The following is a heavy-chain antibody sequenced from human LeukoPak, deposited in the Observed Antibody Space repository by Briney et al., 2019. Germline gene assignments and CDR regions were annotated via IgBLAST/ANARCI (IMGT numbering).Heavy chain of an antibody. J-gene: IGHJ4*02. CDR1: GLTFSGYW. V-gene: IGHV3-7*04. Sequence: PGGSLRLSCAASGLTFSGYWMNWVRQAPGKGLEWVANIKPDGGGKYYVDSVKGRFTISRDNAKNSLYLQMTSLRAEDTAVYYCARGSGDYSGQGTLVTVSS. CDR3: ARGSGDY. CDR2: IKPDGGGK.